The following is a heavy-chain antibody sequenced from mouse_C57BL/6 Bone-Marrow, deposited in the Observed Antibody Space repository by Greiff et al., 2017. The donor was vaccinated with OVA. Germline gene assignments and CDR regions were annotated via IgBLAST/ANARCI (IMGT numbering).Heavy chain of an antibody. CDR3: ARRGDYHITPRPDYFDY. CDR2: IYPGSGST. J-gene: IGHJ2*01. Sequence: QVQLQQPGAELVKPGASVKMSCKASGYTFTSYWITWVKQRPGQGLEWIGDIYPGSGSTNYNEKFKSKAKLTVDTSSSTAYMQLSSLTSEDSAVYYGARRGDYHITPRPDYFDYWGQGTTLTVSS. CDR1: GYTFTSYW. V-gene: IGHV1-55*01. D-gene: IGHD1-2*01.